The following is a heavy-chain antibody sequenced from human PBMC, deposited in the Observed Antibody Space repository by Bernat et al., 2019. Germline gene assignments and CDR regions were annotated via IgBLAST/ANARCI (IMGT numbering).Heavy chain of an antibody. J-gene: IGHJ4*02. Sequence: QVQLVESGGGVVQPGRSLRLSCAASGFTFSSYGMHWVRQAPGKGLEGVAVISYDGSNKYYADSVKGRFTISRDNSKNTLYLQMNSLRAEDTAVYYCTGDFDYWGQGTLVTVSS. CDR2: ISYDGSNK. CDR3: TGDFDY. CDR1: GFTFSSYG. V-gene: IGHV3-30*03.